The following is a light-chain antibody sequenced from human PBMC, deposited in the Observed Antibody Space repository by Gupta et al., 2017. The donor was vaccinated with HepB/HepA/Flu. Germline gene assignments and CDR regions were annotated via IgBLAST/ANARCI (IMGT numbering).Light chain of an antibody. CDR1: SLRSYY. CDR3: DYRDTSANRYV. CDR2: AKN. Sequence: SSELTQDPAASVALGQTVRITCQGDSLRSYYASWYQQKPGQAPVLVLNAKNNRPSGIPDRFSASSSGNTASLTTPGAQAEAEADYSCDYRDTSANRYVFGTGTKVTVL. V-gene: IGLV3-19*01. J-gene: IGLJ1*01.